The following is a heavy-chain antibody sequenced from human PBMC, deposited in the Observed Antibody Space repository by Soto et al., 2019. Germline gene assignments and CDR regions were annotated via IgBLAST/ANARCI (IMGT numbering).Heavy chain of an antibody. CDR1: GYTFTSYG. CDR2: ISAYNGNT. V-gene: IGHV1-18*01. CDR3: ARDRRDGYCSGGSCRRRVDP. Sequence: ASVKVSCKASGYTFTSYGISWVRQAPGQGLEWMGWISAYNGNTNYAQKLQGRVTMTTDTSTSTAYMELRSLRSDGTAVYYCARDRRDGYCSGGSCRRRVDPWGQGTLVTVS. J-gene: IGHJ5*02. D-gene: IGHD2-15*01.